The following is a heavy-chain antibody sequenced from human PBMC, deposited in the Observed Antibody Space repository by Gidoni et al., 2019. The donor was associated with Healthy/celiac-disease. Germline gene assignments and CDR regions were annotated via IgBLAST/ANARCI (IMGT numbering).Heavy chain of an antibody. J-gene: IGHJ4*02. CDR2: IRSKAYGGTT. Sequence: ELQLVESGGGLVQPARSLRLSCTASGFTFGDYAMRWVRQAPGKGLEWVGFIRSKAYGGTTEYAASVKGRFTISRDDSKSIAYLQMNSLKTEDTAGYYCTRHPPSIAVAGPFDYWGQGTLVTVSS. CDR1: GFTFGDYA. D-gene: IGHD6-19*01. V-gene: IGHV3-49*04. CDR3: TRHPPSIAVAGPFDY.